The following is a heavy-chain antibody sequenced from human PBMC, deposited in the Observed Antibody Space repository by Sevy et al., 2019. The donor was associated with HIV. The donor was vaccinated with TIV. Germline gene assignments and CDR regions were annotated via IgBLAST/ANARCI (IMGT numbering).Heavy chain of an antibody. V-gene: IGHV4-34*01. CDR3: ARVPRYCSSTSCYTAGTGGYYYYGMDV. CDR1: GGSFSGYY. CDR2: INHSGST. D-gene: IGHD2-2*02. J-gene: IGHJ6*02. Sequence: SETLSLTCAVYGGSFSGYYWSWIRQPPGKGLEWIGEINHSGSTNYNPSLKSRVTISVDTSKNQFSLKLSSVTAAATAVYYCARVPRYCSSTSCYTAGTGGYYYYGMDVWGQGTTVTVSS.